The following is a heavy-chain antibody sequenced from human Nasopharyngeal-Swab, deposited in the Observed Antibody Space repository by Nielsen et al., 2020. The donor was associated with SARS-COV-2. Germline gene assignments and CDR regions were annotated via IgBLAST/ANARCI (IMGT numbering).Heavy chain of an antibody. CDR1: GFTYW. V-gene: IGHV3-7*01. CDR2: IGQDGGGK. CDR3: VRDRGYYTFTD. J-gene: IGHJ4*02. Sequence: GESLKISCAASGFTYWMNWVRQAPGKGLEWVGNIGQDGGGKKYVDSVKGRFTISRDNANNLLYLQMNSLRAEDTAAYYCVRDRGYYTFTDWGQGTLVTVSS. D-gene: IGHD2/OR15-2a*01.